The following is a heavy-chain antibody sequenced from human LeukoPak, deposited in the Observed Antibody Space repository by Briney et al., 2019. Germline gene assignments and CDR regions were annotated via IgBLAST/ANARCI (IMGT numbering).Heavy chain of an antibody. D-gene: IGHD6-13*01. CDR1: GGSFSGYY. CDR3: ARVYTAAAGENWFDP. V-gene: IGHV4-59*01. J-gene: IGHJ5*02. Sequence: PSETLSLTCADYGGSFSGYYWSWIRQPPGKGLEWIGYIYYSGSTNYNPSLKSRVTISVDTSKNQFSLKLSSVTAADTAVYYCARVYTAAAGENWFDPWGQGTLVTVSS. CDR2: IYYSGST.